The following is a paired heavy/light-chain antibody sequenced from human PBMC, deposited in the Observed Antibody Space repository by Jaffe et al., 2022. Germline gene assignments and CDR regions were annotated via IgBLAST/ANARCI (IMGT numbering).Heavy chain of an antibody. CDR3: ARGTAAERGYDFWSGYYFDY. CDR2: IYYSGST. D-gene: IGHD3-3*01. J-gene: IGHJ4*02. V-gene: IGHV4-59*01. CDR1: GGSISSYY. Sequence: QVQLQESGPGLVKPSETLSLTCTVSGGSISSYYWSWIRQPPGKGLEWIGYIYYSGSTNYNPSLKSRVTISVDTSKNQFSLKLSSVTAADTAVYYCARGTAAERGYDFWSGYYFDYWGQGTLVTVSS.
Light chain of an antibody. J-gene: IGLJ3*02. Sequence: QAVVTQEPSLTVSPGGTVTLTCGSSTGAVTSGHYPYWFQQKPGQAPRTLIYDTSNKHSWTPARFSGSLLGGKAALTLSGAQPEDEAEYYCLLSYSGARFWVFGGGTKLTVL. CDR3: LLSYSGARFWV. CDR2: DTS. V-gene: IGLV7-46*01. CDR1: TGAVTSGHY.